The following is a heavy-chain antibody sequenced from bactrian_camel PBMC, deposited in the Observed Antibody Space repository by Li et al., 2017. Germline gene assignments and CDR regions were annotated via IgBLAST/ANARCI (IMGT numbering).Heavy chain of an antibody. CDR1: GFDYSKSC. Sequence: HVQLVESGGGSVQTGGSLRLSCAASGFDYSKSCMGWFRQAPGKAREGIAGIRRDGDEYYADSVKGRFTISRDNAKNILYLQMSSLKPEDTAMYYCAADLTCLVRGAVVAGIRFEVDGEHNFWGQGTQVTGS. J-gene: IGHJ4*01. V-gene: IGHV3S6*01. D-gene: IGHD6*01. CDR2: IRRDGDE. CDR3: AADLTCLVRGAVVAGIRFEVDGEHNF.